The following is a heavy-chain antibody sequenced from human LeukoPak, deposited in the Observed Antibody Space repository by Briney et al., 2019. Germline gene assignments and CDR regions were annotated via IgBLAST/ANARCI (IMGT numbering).Heavy chain of an antibody. CDR3: ARGKGSGYYSNFDY. V-gene: IGHV3-33*01. J-gene: IGHJ4*02. CDR2: TWYDGNKR. Sequence: GKSQRLSCAASGLIFNSYGMHWVRQAPGKGLEWVAVTWYDGNKRYHAESVKGRFTISRDNSKNTLYLQMNSLRVEDTAVYYCARGKGSGYYSNFDYWGQGTLVTVSS. CDR1: GLIFNSYG. D-gene: IGHD3-22*01.